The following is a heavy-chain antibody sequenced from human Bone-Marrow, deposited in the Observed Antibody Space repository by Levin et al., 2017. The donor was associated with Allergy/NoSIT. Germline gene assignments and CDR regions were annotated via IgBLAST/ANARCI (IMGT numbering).Heavy chain of an antibody. CDR2: IAPMFGKV. V-gene: IGHV1-69*01. Sequence: GGSLRLSCKASGGIFNSYVIAWVRQSPGEGLEWMGGIAPMFGKVDYAQKFQGRVTIIADESTSTAYMELRGLRFQDTAVYYCARDRGISVTIGGFDPWGQGTLVTV. CDR3: ARDRGISVTIGGFDP. CDR1: GGIFNSYV. J-gene: IGHJ5*02. D-gene: IGHD4-17*01.